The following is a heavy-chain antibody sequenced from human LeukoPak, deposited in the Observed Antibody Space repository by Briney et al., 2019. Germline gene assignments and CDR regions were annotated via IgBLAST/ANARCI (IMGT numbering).Heavy chain of an antibody. Sequence: GGSLRLSCAASGFTFSSYSMNWVRQAPGKGLEWVSSISSSSSYIYYADSVKGRFTISRDNAKNSLYLQMNSLRAEDTAVYYCAREGGEAAALSEYYYYYMDVWGKGTTVTVS. CDR3: AREGGEAAALSEYYYYYMDV. D-gene: IGHD6-13*01. CDR1: GFTFSSYS. J-gene: IGHJ6*03. CDR2: ISSSSSYI. V-gene: IGHV3-21*01.